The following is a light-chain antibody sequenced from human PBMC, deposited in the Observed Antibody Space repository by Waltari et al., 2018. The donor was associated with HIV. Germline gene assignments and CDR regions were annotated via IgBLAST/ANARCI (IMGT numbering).Light chain of an antibody. CDR2: EDY. CDR1: SGSIASHY. Sequence: NFMLTQPHSVSESPEKTVTLSCTRTSGSIASHYVQWLQQRPGKAPTTILYEDYQRPSGVPDRFSGTLDESSNSASLTISGVKTEDEADYYCQSFDTNNHWVFGGGTRLTVL. V-gene: IGLV6-57*03. J-gene: IGLJ3*02. CDR3: QSFDTNNHWV.